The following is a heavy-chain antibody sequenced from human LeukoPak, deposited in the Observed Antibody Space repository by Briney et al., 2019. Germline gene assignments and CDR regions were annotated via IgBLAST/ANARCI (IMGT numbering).Heavy chain of an antibody. Sequence: SETLSLTCTVSGYSISSGYYWGWIRQPPGKGLEWIGSIYHSGSTYYNPSLKSRVTISVDTSKNQFSLKLSSVTAADTAVYYCARAFCSGGPCYHSRGWFDPWGQGTLVTVSS. CDR2: IYHSGST. CDR1: GYSISSGYY. V-gene: IGHV4-38-2*02. J-gene: IGHJ5*02. D-gene: IGHD2-15*01. CDR3: ARAFCSGGPCYHSRGWFDP.